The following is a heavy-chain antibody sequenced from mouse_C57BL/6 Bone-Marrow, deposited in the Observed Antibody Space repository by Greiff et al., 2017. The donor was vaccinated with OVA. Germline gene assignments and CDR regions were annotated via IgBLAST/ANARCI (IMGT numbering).Heavy chain of an antibody. CDR1: GFTFSDYY. CDR3: ASRGAMDY. J-gene: IGHJ4*01. CDR2: ISNGGGST. Sequence: EVQGVESGGGLVQPGGSLKLSCAASGFTFSDYYMYWVRQTPEKRLEWVAYISNGGGSTYYPDTVKGRFTISRDNAKNTLYLQMSRLKSEDTAMYYCASRGAMDYWGQGTSVTVSS. V-gene: IGHV5-12*01.